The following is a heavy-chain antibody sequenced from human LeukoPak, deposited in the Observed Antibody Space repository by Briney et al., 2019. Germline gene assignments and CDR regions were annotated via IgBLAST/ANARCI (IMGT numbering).Heavy chain of an antibody. J-gene: IGHJ3*02. V-gene: IGHV1-69*04. Sequence: SVKVSCKASGGTFSSYAISWVRQAPGQGLEWMGRIIPILGIANYAQKFQGRVTITADESTSTAYMELSSLRSEDTAVYYCARVDSGTTGTTNAFDIWGQGTMVTVSS. D-gene: IGHD1-1*01. CDR1: GGTFSSYA. CDR3: ARVDSGTTGTTNAFDI. CDR2: IIPILGIA.